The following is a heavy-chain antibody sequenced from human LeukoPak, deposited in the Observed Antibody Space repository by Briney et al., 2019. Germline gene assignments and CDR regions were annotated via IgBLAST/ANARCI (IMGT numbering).Heavy chain of an antibody. CDR3: APTDFWSVGAKDY. D-gene: IGHD3-3*01. CDR2: IYYSGST. Sequence: PSETLSLTCTVSGGSISSSSYYWGWIRQPPGKELEWIGSIYYSGSTYYNPSLKSRVTISVDTSKNQFSLKLSSVTAADTAVYYCAPTDFWSVGAKDYWGQGTLVTVSS. CDR1: GGSISSSSYY. V-gene: IGHV4-39*01. J-gene: IGHJ4*02.